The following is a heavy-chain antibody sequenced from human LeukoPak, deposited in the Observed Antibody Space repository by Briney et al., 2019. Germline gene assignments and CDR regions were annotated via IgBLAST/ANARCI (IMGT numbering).Heavy chain of an antibody. J-gene: IGHJ6*04. D-gene: IGHD3-10*02. CDR3: AELGITMIGGV. CDR2: ISSSSSYI. V-gene: IGHV3-21*01. CDR1: GFTFSNYW. Sequence: GGSLRLSCAASGFTFSNYWMHWVRQAPGKGLEWVSSISSSSSYIYYADSLKGRFTISRDNAKNSLFLQMNSLRAEDTAVYYCAELGITMIGGVWGKGTTVTISS.